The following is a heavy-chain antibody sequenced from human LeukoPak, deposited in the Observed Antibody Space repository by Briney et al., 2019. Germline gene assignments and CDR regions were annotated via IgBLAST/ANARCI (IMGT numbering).Heavy chain of an antibody. D-gene: IGHD1/OR15-1a*01. J-gene: IGHJ4*02. CDR2: IKEDGSQI. V-gene: IGHV3-7*01. CDR3: AKHKIAWRTFDC. CDR1: GLTVSINC. Sequence: PGGSLRLSCAASGLTVSINCMSWVRQAPGKGLEWVANIKEDGSQINHVDSVKGRFTISRDNAKNSLYLQMNSLRVEDTAVYYCAKHKIAWRTFDCWGQGTLVTVSS.